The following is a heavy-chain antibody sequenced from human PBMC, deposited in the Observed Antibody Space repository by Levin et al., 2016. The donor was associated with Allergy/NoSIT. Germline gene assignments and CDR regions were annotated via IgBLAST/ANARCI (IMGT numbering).Heavy chain of an antibody. J-gene: IGHJ5*02. V-gene: IGHV4-31*03. CDR1: GGSISSGGYY. Sequence: SETLSLTCTVSGGSISSGGYYWSWIRQHPGKGLEWIGYIYYSGSTYYNPSLKSRVTISVDTSKNQFSLRLSSVTAADTAVYYCARHDRAVAGDNWFRPLGPGNPGQRLF. CDR2: IYYSGST. CDR3: ARHDRAVAGDNWFRP. D-gene: IGHD6-19*01.